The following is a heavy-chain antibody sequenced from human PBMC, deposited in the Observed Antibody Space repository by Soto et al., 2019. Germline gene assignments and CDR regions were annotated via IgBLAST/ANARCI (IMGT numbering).Heavy chain of an antibody. CDR1: GLTVSTYA. J-gene: IGHJ6*02. Sequence: GGSLRLSCVASGLTVSTYAMNRVRQAPGQGLEWVSSISSRSTYIYYADSVKGRFTISRDNAQNSLYLQMNSLRANDTAVYYCARRDSGMDVWGQGTTVTVSS. CDR3: ARRDSGMDV. V-gene: IGHV3-21*01. CDR2: ISSRSTYI.